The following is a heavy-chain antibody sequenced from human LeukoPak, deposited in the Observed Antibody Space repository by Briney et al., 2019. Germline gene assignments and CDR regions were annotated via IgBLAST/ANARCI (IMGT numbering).Heavy chain of an antibody. CDR3: SRDVSSGWPNWFDP. J-gene: IGHJ5*02. CDR1: GASLSSYY. D-gene: IGHD6-19*01. V-gene: IGHV4-4*07. Sequence: PSETLSLTCTVSGASLSSYYWNWIRQPAGKGLEWIGRIYTSGSINYNPSLKSRVTMSVDTSKNQFSLKLSSVTAADTAVYYCSRDVSSGWPNWFDPWGQGTLVTVSS. CDR2: IYTSGSI.